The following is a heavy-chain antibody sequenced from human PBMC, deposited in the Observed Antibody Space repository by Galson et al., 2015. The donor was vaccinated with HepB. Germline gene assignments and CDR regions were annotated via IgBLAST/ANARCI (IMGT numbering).Heavy chain of an antibody. Sequence: TLSLTCTVSGGSISSGGYYWSWIRQHPGKGLEWIGYIHYSGSTYYNPSLKSRVTISVDTSKNQFSLKLSSVTAADTAVYYCARARYLEPKFDYWGQGTLVTVSS. D-gene: IGHD1-14*01. CDR2: IHYSGST. J-gene: IGHJ4*02. CDR3: ARARYLEPKFDY. CDR1: GGSISSGGYY. V-gene: IGHV4-31*03.